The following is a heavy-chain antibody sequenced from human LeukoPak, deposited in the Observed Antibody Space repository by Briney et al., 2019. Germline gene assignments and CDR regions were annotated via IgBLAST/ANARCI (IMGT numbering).Heavy chain of an antibody. D-gene: IGHD4-23*01. CDR2: IYYSGST. CDR3: ARQGDGGRAFDY. Sequence: SETLSLTCTASGGXISSSSYYWGWIRQPPGRGLEWSGTIYYSGSTYYNPSLKSRVSISVDTSKNQFSLRLTSVTATDTAVYYCARQGDGGRAFDYWGQGILVTVSS. V-gene: IGHV4-39*01. J-gene: IGHJ4*02. CDR1: GGXISSSSYY.